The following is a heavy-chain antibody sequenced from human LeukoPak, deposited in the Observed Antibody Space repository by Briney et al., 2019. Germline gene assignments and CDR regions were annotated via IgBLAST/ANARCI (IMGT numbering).Heavy chain of an antibody. D-gene: IGHD3-3*01. Sequence: QAGGSLRLSCAASGFTFSSYAMSWVRQAPGKGLEWVSAISGSGGSTYYADSVKGRFTISRDNPKNTLYLQMNSLRAEDTAVYYCAKVYYDFWSGYPDGPFDPWGQGTLVTVSS. CDR3: AKVYYDFWSGYPDGPFDP. CDR1: GFTFSSYA. V-gene: IGHV3-23*01. CDR2: ISGSGGST. J-gene: IGHJ5*02.